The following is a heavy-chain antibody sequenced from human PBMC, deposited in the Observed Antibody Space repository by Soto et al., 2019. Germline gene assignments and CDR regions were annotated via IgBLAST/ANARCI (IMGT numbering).Heavy chain of an antibody. J-gene: IGHJ3*02. V-gene: IGHV3-9*01. CDR3: AKGRGTIVVTDAYDI. Sequence: SWGSLRISCGCSGFSFDGYTMHWVRQAPGKGPEWVASLSWNSGFSGYADSVKGRFTISRDNAQSSVHLQMNNLRTEDTALYYCAKGRGTIVVTDAYDIWGQGTMVTVSS. CDR1: GFSFDGYT. CDR2: LSWNSGFS. D-gene: IGHD3-22*01.